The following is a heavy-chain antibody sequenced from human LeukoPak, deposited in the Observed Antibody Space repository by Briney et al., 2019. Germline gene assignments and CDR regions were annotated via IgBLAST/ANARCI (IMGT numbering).Heavy chain of an antibody. V-gene: IGHV7-4-1*02. CDR2: INTNTGNP. D-gene: IGHD2-15*01. CDR1: GYTFTTYA. J-gene: IGHJ4*02. CDR3: ARGLGFCSDGSCSFDY. Sequence: ASVKVSCKASGYTFTTYAMNWARQAPGQGLEWMGWINTNTGNPTFAQGFTGRFVFSLDTSVSTAYVQISSLEADDTAVYYCARGLGFCSDGSCSFDYWGQGTLVTVSS.